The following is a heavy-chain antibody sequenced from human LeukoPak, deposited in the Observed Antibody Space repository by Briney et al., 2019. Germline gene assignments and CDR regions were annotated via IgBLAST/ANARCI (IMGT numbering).Heavy chain of an antibody. CDR3: ARDGIVVGTTTFDY. D-gene: IGHD1-26*01. V-gene: IGHV3-48*03. J-gene: IGHJ4*02. CDR2: ISSSGSTI. Sequence: GGSLRLSCAASGFTFSGYEMNWVRQAPGKGLEWVSFISSSGSTIYYADSVKGRFTISRDNAKSSLYLQMNSLRAEDTAVYYCARDGIVVGTTTFDYWGQGALDTVSS. CDR1: GFTFSGYE.